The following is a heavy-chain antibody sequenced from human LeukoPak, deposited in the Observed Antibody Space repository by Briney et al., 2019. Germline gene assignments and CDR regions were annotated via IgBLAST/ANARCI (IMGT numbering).Heavy chain of an antibody. CDR3: ARGKHGGNFPDY. Sequence: GGSLRLSCAASGFTFSSYGMHWVRQAPGKGLEWVAVISYDGSNKYYADSVKGRFTISRDNSKNTLYLQMNSLRAEDTAVYYCARGKHGGNFPDYWGQGTLVTVSS. CDR1: GFTFSSYG. V-gene: IGHV3-30*03. CDR2: ISYDGSNK. J-gene: IGHJ4*02. D-gene: IGHD4-23*01.